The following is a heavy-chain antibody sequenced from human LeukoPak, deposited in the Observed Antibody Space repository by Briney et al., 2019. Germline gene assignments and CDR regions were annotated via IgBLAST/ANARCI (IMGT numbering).Heavy chain of an antibody. V-gene: IGHV4-39*07. J-gene: IGHJ4*02. CDR3: ARDSSPLDTAMATSYFDY. Sequence: SETLSLTCTVSGASIVNHYYYWSWVRQPPGKGLEWIGEIYHSGSTNYNPSLKSRVTISVDTSKNQFSPKLGSVTAADTAVYYCARDSSPLDTAMATSYFDYWGQGTLVTVSS. D-gene: IGHD5-18*01. CDR2: IYHSGST. CDR1: GASIVNHYYY.